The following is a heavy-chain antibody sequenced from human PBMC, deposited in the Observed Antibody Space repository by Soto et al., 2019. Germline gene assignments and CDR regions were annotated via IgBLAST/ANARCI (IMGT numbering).Heavy chain of an antibody. D-gene: IGHD3-22*01. CDR2: IWYDGSDK. CDR1: GFTFSTYV. Sequence: GGSLRLSCAASGFTFSTYVMHWVRHAPGKGLEWVALIWYDGSDKYYADSVKGRFTISRDNSNNTLYLQMNSLRAEDTAIYYCARGHPEDYYDSSGYYWFDPWGQGTLVTVSS. V-gene: IGHV3-33*01. CDR3: ARGHPEDYYDSSGYYWFDP. J-gene: IGHJ5*02.